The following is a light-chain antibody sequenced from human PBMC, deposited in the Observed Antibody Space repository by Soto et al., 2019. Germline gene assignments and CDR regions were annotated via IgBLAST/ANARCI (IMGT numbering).Light chain of an antibody. Sequence: EIVMTQSPATLSVSPGERATLSCRASQSVSNNLAWYQKKPAQAPRLLIYGASTRATGIPARFSGSGSGTEVTRTMSSLRSEGFAVYYCQQYNNWWTFGQGTKVEIK. J-gene: IGKJ1*01. V-gene: IGKV3-15*01. CDR1: QSVSNN. CDR2: GAS. CDR3: QQYNNWWT.